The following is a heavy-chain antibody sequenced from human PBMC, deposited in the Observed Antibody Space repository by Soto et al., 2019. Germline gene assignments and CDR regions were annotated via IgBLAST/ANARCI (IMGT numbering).Heavy chain of an antibody. Sequence: SVKVSCKASGGTFSSYAISWVRQAPGQGLEWMGGIIPIFGTANYAQKFQGRVTITADESTSTAYMELSSLRSEDTAVYYCARAGNYDILTGPNDYWGQGTLVTVSS. J-gene: IGHJ4*02. CDR2: IIPIFGTA. V-gene: IGHV1-69*13. D-gene: IGHD3-9*01. CDR3: ARAGNYDILTGPNDY. CDR1: GGTFSSYA.